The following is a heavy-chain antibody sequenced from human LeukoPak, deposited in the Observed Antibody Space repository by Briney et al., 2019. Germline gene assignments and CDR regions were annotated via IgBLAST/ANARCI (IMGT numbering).Heavy chain of an antibody. D-gene: IGHD5-18*01. V-gene: IGHV3-30*02. CDR1: GFTFSSYG. Sequence: PGGSLRLACAASGFTFSSYGMHWVRQAPGKGLEWVAFIRYDGSNKYYADSVKGRITIYRDNYKNTLYLQMNSLRAEDTAVYYCAKEFVDTAMVRGFHYWGQGTLVTVSS. CDR2: IRYDGSNK. CDR3: AKEFVDTAMVRGFHY. J-gene: IGHJ4*02.